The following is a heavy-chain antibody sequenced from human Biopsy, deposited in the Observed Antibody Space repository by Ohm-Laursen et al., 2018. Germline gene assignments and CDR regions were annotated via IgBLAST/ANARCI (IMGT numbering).Heavy chain of an antibody. Sequence: SVKVSCKASGYTFTSYEINWVRQATGQGLEWMGWMNPDSGNTDYAQNFQGRVTMTRNTSISTAYMELSSLRSEDTAVYFCARADPPLFYYGSGSSNWFDPWGQGTLVTVSS. CDR3: ARADPPLFYYGSGSSNWFDP. J-gene: IGHJ5*02. CDR2: MNPDSGNT. CDR1: GYTFTSYE. V-gene: IGHV1-8*01. D-gene: IGHD3-10*01.